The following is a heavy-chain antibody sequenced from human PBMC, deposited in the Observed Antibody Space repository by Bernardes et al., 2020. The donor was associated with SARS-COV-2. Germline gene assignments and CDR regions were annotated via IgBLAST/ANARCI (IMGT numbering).Heavy chain of an antibody. Sequence: GGSLRLSCAASGFTVSSNYMSWVRQAPGKGLEWVSVIYSGGSTYYADSVKGRFTISRDNSKNTLYLQMNSLRAEETGVDYWASGGGFWFGEVLYLGPWGQGTLVTVSS. V-gene: IGHV3-66*01. J-gene: IGHJ5*02. CDR2: IYSGGST. D-gene: IGHD3-10*01. CDR1: GFTVSSNY. CDR3: ASGGGFWFGEVLYLGP.